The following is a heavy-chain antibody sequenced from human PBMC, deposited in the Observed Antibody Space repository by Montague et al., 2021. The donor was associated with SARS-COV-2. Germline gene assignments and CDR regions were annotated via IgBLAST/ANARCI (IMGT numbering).Heavy chain of an antibody. V-gene: IGHV4-34*01. CDR3: ARGAPTITMIVVVFTGAGWYFDL. Sequence: SETLSLTCAVYSGSFSDYYWTWIRKPPGKGLEWIGEINHSGSINYNQSLKSRGSISVDTSKNQYSLKLTSVTAADTAVYYCARGAPTITMIVVVFTGAGWYFDLWGRGTLVTVSS. CDR2: INHSGSI. CDR1: SGSFSDYY. D-gene: IGHD3-22*01. J-gene: IGHJ2*01.